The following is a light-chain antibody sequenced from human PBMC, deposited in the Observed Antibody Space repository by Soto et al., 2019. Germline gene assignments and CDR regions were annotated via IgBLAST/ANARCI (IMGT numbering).Light chain of an antibody. CDR3: QQYKKYST. V-gene: IGKV1-5*01. J-gene: IGKJ4*01. CDR2: DAS. CDR1: QSIGSW. Sequence: DIQMTQSPSTLSASVGDRVTITCRASQSIGSWLAWYQQKPGKAPKLLIYDASGLERGVPSRFSGSGSGTECTLTISSLQPDDFVTYYCQQYKKYSTFGGGTKVEIK.